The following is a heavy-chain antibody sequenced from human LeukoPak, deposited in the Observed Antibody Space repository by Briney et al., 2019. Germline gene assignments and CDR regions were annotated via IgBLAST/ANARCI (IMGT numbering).Heavy chain of an antibody. V-gene: IGHV3-23*01. CDR1: GFSFSSYA. CDR2: MSSSDDGR. D-gene: IGHD7-27*01. J-gene: IGHJ3*02. CDR3: AKDSTGDRGDAFDI. Sequence: GSLRLSCATSGFSFSSYAMSWVRQAPGKGLEWVSAMSSSDDGRYYAASVRGRFTISRDTSRSTLYLQMNSLRAEDTAVYYCAKDSTGDRGDAFDIWGQGTMVTVSS.